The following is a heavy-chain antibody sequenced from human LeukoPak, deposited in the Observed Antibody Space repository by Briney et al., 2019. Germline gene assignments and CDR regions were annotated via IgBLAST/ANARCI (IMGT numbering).Heavy chain of an antibody. J-gene: IGHJ4*02. CDR3: ARWHYYDSSGYYFDRAPTDY. Sequence: ASVKVSCKASGYTFTSYDINWVRQATGQGLEWMGWMNPNSGNTGYAQKFQGRVTMTRNTSISTAYMELSSLRSEDTAVYYCARWHYYDSSGYYFDRAPTDYWGQGTLVTVSS. CDR1: GYTFTSYD. V-gene: IGHV1-8*01. CDR2: MNPNSGNT. D-gene: IGHD3-22*01.